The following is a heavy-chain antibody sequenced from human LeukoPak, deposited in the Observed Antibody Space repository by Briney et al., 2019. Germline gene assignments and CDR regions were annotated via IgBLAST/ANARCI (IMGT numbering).Heavy chain of an antibody. V-gene: IGHV1-69*06. J-gene: IGHJ3*02. CDR1: GGTFSSYA. CDR3: ARALEMATIGRAFDI. CDR2: IIPIFGTA. Sequence: GASVKVSCKASGGTFSSYAISWVRQAPGQGLEWMGGIIPIFGTANYAQKFQGRVTITADKSTSTAYMELSSLRSEDTALYYCARALEMATIGRAFDIWGQGTMVTVSS. D-gene: IGHD5-24*01.